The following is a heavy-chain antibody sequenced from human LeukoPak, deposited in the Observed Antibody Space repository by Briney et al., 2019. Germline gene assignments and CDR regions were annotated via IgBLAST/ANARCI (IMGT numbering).Heavy chain of an antibody. Sequence: SETLSLTCTVSGGSIRSYYWSWIRQPAGKGLEWIGRIYTSGSTNYNPSLKSRVTMSVDTSKNQFSLKLSSVTAADTAVYYCARESYDSSGYYYIFDYWGQGTLVTVSS. D-gene: IGHD3-22*01. CDR2: IYTSGST. J-gene: IGHJ4*02. CDR3: ARESYDSSGYYYIFDY. V-gene: IGHV4-4*07. CDR1: GGSIRSYY.